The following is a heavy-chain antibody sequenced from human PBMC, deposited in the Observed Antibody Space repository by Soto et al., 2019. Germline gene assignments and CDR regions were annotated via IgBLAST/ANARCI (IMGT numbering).Heavy chain of an antibody. D-gene: IGHD3-22*01. CDR2: INPSGGST. V-gene: IGHV1-46*01. J-gene: IGHJ6*02. CDR3: ARVINSSGTYYYYGMDV. CDR1: GYTLTSYY. Sequence: GASVKVSCKASGYTLTSYYMHWVRQAPGQGLEWMGIINPSGGSTSYAQKFQGRVTMTRDTSTSTVYMELSSLRSEDTAVYYCARVINSSGTYYYYGMDVWGQGTTVTVSS.